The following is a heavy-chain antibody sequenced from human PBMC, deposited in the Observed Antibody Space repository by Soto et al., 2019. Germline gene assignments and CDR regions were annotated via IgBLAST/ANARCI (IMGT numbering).Heavy chain of an antibody. D-gene: IGHD5-18*01. CDR2: IYPGDSDT. CDR1: GYSFTSYW. CDR3: ARWGVDTDMNYNWFDP. J-gene: IGHJ5*02. V-gene: IGHV5-51*01. Sequence: PGESLKISCKGSGYSFTSYWIGWVRQMPGKGLEWMGIIYPGDSDTRYSPSFQGQVTISADKSISTAYLQWSSLKASDTAMYYCARWGVDTDMNYNWFDPWGQGTLVTVSS.